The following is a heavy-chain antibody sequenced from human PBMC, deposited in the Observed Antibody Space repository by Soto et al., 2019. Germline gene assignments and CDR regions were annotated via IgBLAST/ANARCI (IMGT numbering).Heavy chain of an antibody. CDR1: GFNFITYS. CDR3: VRDGLDYYDTARLYFDK. J-gene: IGHJ4*01. D-gene: IGHD3-22*01. Sequence: EVQLVESGGGPVRPGGSLKLSCAASGFNFITYSLSWVRQAPGKGLEWVASISSSAVYIDYADSVKGRFTISRDNANNSLYLQMNSLRAEDTATYYCVRDGLDYYDTARLYFDKWGHGTLVTVSS. CDR2: ISSSAVYI. V-gene: IGHV3-21*01.